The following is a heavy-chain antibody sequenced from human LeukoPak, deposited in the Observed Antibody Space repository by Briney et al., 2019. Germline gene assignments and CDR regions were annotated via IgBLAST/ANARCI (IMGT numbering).Heavy chain of an antibody. CDR1: GGSFSGYY. D-gene: IGHD4-11*01. CDR2: INHSGST. Sequence: PSETLSLTCAVYGGSFSGYYWSWIRQPPGKGLEWIGEINHSGSTNYNPSLKSRVTISVDTSKNQFSLKLSSVTAADTAVYHCARRRLTVTGYYYYGMDVWGQGTTVTVSS. CDR3: ARRRLTVTGYYYYGMDV. V-gene: IGHV4-34*01. J-gene: IGHJ6*02.